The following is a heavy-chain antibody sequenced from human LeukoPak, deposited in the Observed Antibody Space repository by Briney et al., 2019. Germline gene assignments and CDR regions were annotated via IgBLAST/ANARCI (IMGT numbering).Heavy chain of an antibody. CDR2: INTNTGNP. J-gene: IGHJ4*02. V-gene: IGHV7-4-1*02. Sequence: ASVKVSCKASGYTFTDYTINWVRQAPGQGLEWMGWINTNTGNPTYAQGFAGRFVFSLDTSVSTTYLQISSLKAEDTAVYYCARGGPFDCWGQGTLVTVSS. CDR1: GYTFTDYT. CDR3: ARGGPFDC.